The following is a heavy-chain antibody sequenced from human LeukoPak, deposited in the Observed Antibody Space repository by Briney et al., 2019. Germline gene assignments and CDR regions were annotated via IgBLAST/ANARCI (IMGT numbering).Heavy chain of an antibody. CDR3: ARVGERWLQFSYFDY. D-gene: IGHD5-24*01. J-gene: IGHJ4*02. Sequence: GASVKVSCKASGGTFSSYAISWVRQAPGQGLEWMGIINPSGGSTSYAQKFQGRVTMTRDTSTSTVYMELSSLRSEDTAVYYCARVGERWLQFSYFDYWGQGTLVTVSS. V-gene: IGHV1-46*01. CDR1: GGTFSSYA. CDR2: INPSGGST.